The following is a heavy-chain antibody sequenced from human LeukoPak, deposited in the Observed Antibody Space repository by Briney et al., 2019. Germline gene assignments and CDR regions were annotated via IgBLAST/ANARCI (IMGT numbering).Heavy chain of an antibody. J-gene: IGHJ4*02. CDR1: GFTFSNYW. D-gene: IGHD3-22*01. CDR3: ARDLYRIVVVPHYFDY. CDR2: IKEDGSEK. Sequence: GGSLRLSCAASGFTFSNYWMSWVRQAPGKGLEWVANIKEDGSEKYYVDSVKGRFTISRDNAKKSLYLQMNSMRAEDTAVYYCARDLYRIVVVPHYFDYWGQGTLVTVSS. V-gene: IGHV3-7*01.